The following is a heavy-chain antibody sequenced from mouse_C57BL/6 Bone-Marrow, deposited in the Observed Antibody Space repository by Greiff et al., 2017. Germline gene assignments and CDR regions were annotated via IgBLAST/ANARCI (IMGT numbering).Heavy chain of an antibody. D-gene: IGHD1-1*01. CDR2: IHPNSGST. V-gene: IGHV1-64*01. CDR1: GYTFTSYW. Sequence: QVQLQQPGAELVKPGASVKLSCKASGYTFTSYWMHWVKQRPGQGLEWIGMIHPNSGSTNYNEKFKSKATLTVDKSSSTAYMQLSSLTSEDSAVYYFARSSYYSGSSLYYNAMDYGGQGTSAPVSS. CDR3: ARSSYYSGSSLYYNAMDY. J-gene: IGHJ4*01.